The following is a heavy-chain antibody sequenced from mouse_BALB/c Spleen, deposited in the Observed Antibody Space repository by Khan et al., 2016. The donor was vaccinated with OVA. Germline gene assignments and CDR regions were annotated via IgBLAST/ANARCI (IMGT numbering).Heavy chain of an antibody. V-gene: IGHV3-8*02. Sequence: EVKLLESGPSLVKPSQTLSLTCSATGDSITSGVWNWIRKFPGNKFEYLGYITYSGNIYYNPSLKSRISISRDTSKSQYYLQLNSVTTEDTATYXFAKSYGSWAMDYWGQGTSVTVSA. CDR1: GDSITSGV. J-gene: IGHJ4*01. CDR3: AKSYGSWAMDY. CDR2: ITYSGNI. D-gene: IGHD1-1*01.